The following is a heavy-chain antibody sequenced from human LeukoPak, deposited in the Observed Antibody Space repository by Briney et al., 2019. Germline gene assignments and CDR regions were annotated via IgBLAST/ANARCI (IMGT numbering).Heavy chain of an antibody. J-gene: IGHJ5*02. V-gene: IGHV3-7*01. Sequence: GGSLRLSCAASGFTFSSYWMSWVRQAPGKGLEWVANIKQDGSEKYYVDSVKGRFTISRDNAKNSLYLQMNSLRAEDTAVYYCARDASILPTSYYGSGSRNWFDPWGQGTLVTVSS. D-gene: IGHD3-10*01. CDR3: ARDASILPTSYYGSGSRNWFDP. CDR2: IKQDGSEK. CDR1: GFTFSSYW.